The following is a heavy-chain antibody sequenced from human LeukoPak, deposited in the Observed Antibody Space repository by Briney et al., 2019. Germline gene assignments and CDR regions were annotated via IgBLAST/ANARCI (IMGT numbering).Heavy chain of an antibody. Sequence: GGSLRLSCTVSGFTVSSDSMSWVRQAPGKGLEWVSFIYSGGSTHYSDSVKGRFTISRDNSKNTLYLQMNSLRAEDTAVYYCARVVTTAMVTGLAEPSGYNWFDPWGQGTLVTVSS. CDR2: IYSGGST. D-gene: IGHD5-18*01. V-gene: IGHV3-53*01. CDR1: GFTVSSDS. J-gene: IGHJ5*02. CDR3: ARVVTTAMVTGLAEPSGYNWFDP.